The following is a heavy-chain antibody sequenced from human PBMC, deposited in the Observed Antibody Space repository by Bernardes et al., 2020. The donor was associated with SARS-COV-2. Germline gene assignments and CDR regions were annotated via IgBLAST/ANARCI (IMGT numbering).Heavy chain of an antibody. CDR1: GGSISGYY. D-gene: IGHD6-13*01. V-gene: IGHV4-59*01. J-gene: IGHJ4*02. CDR3: ANLGAAGTVLGD. Sequence: SETLSLTCTVSGGSISGYYCNWIRQPPGKGLEWIGYIDSSGTTKYNPSLESRVTTSVDSSKNQFSLYLQMNSLRDEDTALYYCANLGAAGTVLGDWGQGTLVTVSS. CDR2: IDSSGTT.